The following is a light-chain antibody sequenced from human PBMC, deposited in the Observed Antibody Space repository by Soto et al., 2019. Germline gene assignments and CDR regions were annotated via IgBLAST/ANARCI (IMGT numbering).Light chain of an antibody. CDR1: QSVLYSSNNKEY. V-gene: IGKV4-1*01. Sequence: IVIAQISDVVASSLGQRATMNCKSIQSVLYSSNNKEYSALYLLIPGQPPNLFISWASTRESGVPDRFSGSRSGTDLTLTISSLQAEDVALYYCQVYYTTPWTSGQRSNLDI. CDR3: QVYYTTPWT. CDR2: WAS. J-gene: IGKJ1*01.